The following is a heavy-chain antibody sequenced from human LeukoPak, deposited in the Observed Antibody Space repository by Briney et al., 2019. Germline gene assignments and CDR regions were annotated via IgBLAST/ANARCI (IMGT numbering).Heavy chain of an antibody. Sequence: SQTLSLTCTVSGGSISSGGHYWSWIRQPPGKGLEWIGYIYYSGSTNYNPSLKSRVTISVDTSKNQFSLKLSSVTAADTAVYYCARVHDTSGYYYMLDYWGQGTLVTVSS. D-gene: IGHD3-22*01. CDR3: ARVHDTSGYYYMLDY. V-gene: IGHV4-61*08. CDR2: IYYSGST. CDR1: GGSISSGGHY. J-gene: IGHJ4*02.